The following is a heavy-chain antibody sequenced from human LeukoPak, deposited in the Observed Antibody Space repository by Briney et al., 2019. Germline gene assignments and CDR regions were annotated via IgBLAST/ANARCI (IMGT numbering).Heavy chain of an antibody. D-gene: IGHD6-13*01. CDR2: IYPGDSDT. V-gene: IGHV5-51*01. CDR1: GYSFTTYW. J-gene: IGHJ4*02. Sequence: GASLKISCKVSGYSFTTYWFGWVRQMPGKGLEWMGMIYPGDSDTRYSPSFQGQVTISVDKSISPAYLQWSSLNASDSAMYYCARHPAAVVLWGEESLVTVSS. CDR3: ARHPAAVVL.